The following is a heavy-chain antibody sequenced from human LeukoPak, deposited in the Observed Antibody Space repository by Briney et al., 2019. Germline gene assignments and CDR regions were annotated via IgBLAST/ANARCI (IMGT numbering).Heavy chain of an antibody. CDR2: ISTGGSTI. CDR3: ARGLTGSEYFQH. J-gene: IGHJ1*01. D-gene: IGHD3-16*01. Sequence: PGGSLRLSCAASGFTFSSYGMIWVRQAPGKGLEWVSYISTGGSTIYYADSVKGRFTISRDNAKNSLYLQMNSLRAEDTAVYYCARGLTGSEYFQHWGQGTLVTVSS. V-gene: IGHV3-48*03. CDR1: GFTFSSYG.